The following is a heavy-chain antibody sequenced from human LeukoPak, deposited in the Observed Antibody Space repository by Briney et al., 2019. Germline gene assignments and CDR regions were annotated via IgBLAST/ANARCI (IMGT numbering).Heavy chain of an antibody. CDR3: ATDDILTVSFDS. D-gene: IGHD3-9*01. CDR2: IYYSGIN. V-gene: IGHV4-39*02. J-gene: IGHJ4*02. CDR1: GGSISGTGYY. Sequence: PSETLSLTCTVSGGSISGTGYYWDWIRQPPGNGLEWIGNIYYSGINYYNPSPRSRVTISVDTSKNQFSLKVSSVTAADAAVYYCATDDILTVSFDSWGQGNLVTVSS.